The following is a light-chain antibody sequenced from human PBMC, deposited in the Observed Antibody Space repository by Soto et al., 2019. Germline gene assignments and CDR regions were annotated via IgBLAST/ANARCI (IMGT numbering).Light chain of an antibody. CDR1: QSVLYSSNNKNY. Sequence: DIVMTQSPDSLAVSLGERATINCKSSQSVLYSSNNKNYLAWYQQKPGLPPKLLIYWASTRGSGVPDRFSGSGSGADFTLTISSLQAEDVAVYYCQQYYSTPYTFGEGTKLEIK. CDR3: QQYYSTPYT. CDR2: WAS. J-gene: IGKJ2*01. V-gene: IGKV4-1*01.